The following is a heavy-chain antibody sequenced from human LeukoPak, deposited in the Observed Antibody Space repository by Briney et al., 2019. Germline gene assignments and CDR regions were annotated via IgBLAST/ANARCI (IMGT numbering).Heavy chain of an antibody. Sequence: GGSLRLSCAASGFTFSSYWMSWVRQAPGKGLEWVANIKQDGSEKYYVDSVKGRFTISRDNAKNSLHLQMNSLRAEDTAVYYCARDVLDYGDYVFHYWGQGTLVTVSS. CDR1: GFTFSSYW. CDR3: ARDVLDYGDYVFHY. CDR2: IKQDGSEK. D-gene: IGHD4-17*01. J-gene: IGHJ4*02. V-gene: IGHV3-7*01.